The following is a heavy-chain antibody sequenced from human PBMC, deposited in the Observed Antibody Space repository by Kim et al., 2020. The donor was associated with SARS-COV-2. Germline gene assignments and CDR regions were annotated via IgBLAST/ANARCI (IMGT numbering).Heavy chain of an antibody. V-gene: IGHV4-30-2*04. D-gene: IGHD6-13*01. Sequence: PSLKSGVTISVDTSKNQFSLELTSVTAADTAVYYCASRTGSSPSAFPFDPWGQGTLVTVSS. J-gene: IGHJ5*02. CDR3: ASRTGSSPSAFPFDP.